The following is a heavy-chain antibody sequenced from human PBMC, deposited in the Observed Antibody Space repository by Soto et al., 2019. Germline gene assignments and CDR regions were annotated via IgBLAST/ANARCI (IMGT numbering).Heavy chain of an antibody. CDR2: ISGDGSST. CDR1: EFTFRSYW. V-gene: IGHV3-74*01. Sequence: EVQLVDSGGGLVQPGGSLRLSCAASEFTFRSYWMHWVRQSPGKGLVWVSRISGDGSSTNYADSVKGRFTISRDNSKNTLYLQMNSLRAEDTAVYYCAKDQGYCSGGSCYAPPYYYGMDVWGQGTTVTVSS. D-gene: IGHD2-15*01. J-gene: IGHJ6*02. CDR3: AKDQGYCSGGSCYAPPYYYGMDV.